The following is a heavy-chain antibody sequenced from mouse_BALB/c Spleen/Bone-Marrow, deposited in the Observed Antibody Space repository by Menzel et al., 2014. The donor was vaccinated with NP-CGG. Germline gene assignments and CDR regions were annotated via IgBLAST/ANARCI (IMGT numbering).Heavy chain of an antibody. V-gene: IGHV3-8*02. CDR3: ARGGGSSYNYAMDY. CDR1: GDSITSGY. CDR2: ISYSGST. Sequence: EVKLMESGPSLVKPSQTLSLTCSVTGDSITSGYWNWIRKFPGNKLEYMGYISYSGSTYYNPSLKSRISITRDTSKNQYCLQLNSVTTEDTATYYCARGGGSSYNYAMDYWGQGTSVTGSS. D-gene: IGHD1-1*01. J-gene: IGHJ4*01.